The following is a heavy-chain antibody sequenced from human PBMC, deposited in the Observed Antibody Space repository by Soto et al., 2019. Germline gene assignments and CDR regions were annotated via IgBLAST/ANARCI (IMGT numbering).Heavy chain of an antibody. CDR2: ISADNGNT. Sequence: ASVKVSCKASGYTFTSYGISWVLQAPGQGLEWMVRISADNGNTISAQKFQDRVTMTTDTSTSTAYMELRSLTSDDTAMYYCARTGDNYYYFDCWGQGTPVTVSS. D-gene: IGHD1-1*01. V-gene: IGHV1-18*01. CDR1: GYTFTSYG. CDR3: ARTGDNYYYFDC. J-gene: IGHJ4*02.